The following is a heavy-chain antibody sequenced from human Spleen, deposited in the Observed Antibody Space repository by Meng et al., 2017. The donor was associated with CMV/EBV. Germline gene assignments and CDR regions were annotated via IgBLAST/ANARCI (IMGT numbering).Heavy chain of an antibody. Sequence: GESLKISCAASGFTFSSYAMHWVRQAPGKGLEWVAVISYDGSNKYHADSVKGRFTISRDNSKNTLYLQMNSLRAEDTAVYYCARVKFYGSGSPIESWGQGTLVTVSS. CDR3: ARVKFYGSGSPIES. D-gene: IGHD3-10*01. J-gene: IGHJ4*02. V-gene: IGHV3-30-3*01. CDR1: GFTFSSYA. CDR2: ISYDGSNK.